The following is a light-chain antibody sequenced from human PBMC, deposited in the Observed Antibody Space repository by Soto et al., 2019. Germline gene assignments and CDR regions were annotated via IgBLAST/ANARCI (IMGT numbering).Light chain of an antibody. CDR1: QSVTTN. CDR3: QQYDRWPVT. J-gene: IGKJ4*01. Sequence: EVVMTQAPATLSVSPGERVTFSCRASQSVTTNLAWYQHKPGQSPRLLISDASTGASGIPPRFSGSGSGTEFTLTIDRLQSADFAVYHCQQYDRWPVTLGGGTKVDIK. CDR2: DAS. V-gene: IGKV3-15*01.